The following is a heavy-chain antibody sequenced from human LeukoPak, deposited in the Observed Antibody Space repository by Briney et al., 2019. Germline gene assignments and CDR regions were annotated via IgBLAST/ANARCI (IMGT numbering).Heavy chain of an antibody. CDR1: GGSISSYY. V-gene: IGHV4-59*01. D-gene: IGHD1-26*01. CDR3: ARVGATRLFDY. CDR2: IYYSGST. J-gene: IGHJ4*02. Sequence: SETLSLTCSVSGGSISSYYWSWIQQPPGKGLEWIGYIYYSGSTNYNPSLKSRVTISVDTSKNQFSLKLSSVTAADTAVYYCARVGATRLFDYWGQGTLVTVSS.